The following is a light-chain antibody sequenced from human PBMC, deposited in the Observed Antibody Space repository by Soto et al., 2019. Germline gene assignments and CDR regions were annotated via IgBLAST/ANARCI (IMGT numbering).Light chain of an antibody. V-gene: IGLV2-14*01. CDR3: NSYTSTGTLV. CDR1: SSDVGGYNY. Sequence: QSALTQPASVSASPGQSITISCTGTSSDVGGYNYVSWYQQHPGKAPKLIIYEVTNRPSGVSNRFSASKSGNTASLTISGLQAEDEADYYCNSYTSTGTLVFGTGTKVTVL. CDR2: EVT. J-gene: IGLJ1*01.